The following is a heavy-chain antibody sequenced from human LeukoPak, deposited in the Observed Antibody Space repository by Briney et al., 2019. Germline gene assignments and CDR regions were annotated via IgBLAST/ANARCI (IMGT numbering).Heavy chain of an antibody. CDR3: AIRLVVTASREYFQH. Sequence: SETLSLTCTASGASISSSSHYWGWIRQPPGKGLEWIGSVYYRGGTYYNPSLKSRVTISVDTSKNHFSLKLSSVTAADMAVYYCAIRLVVTASREYFQHWGQGTLVTVSS. V-gene: IGHV4-39*02. CDR1: GASISSSSHY. D-gene: IGHD2-21*02. CDR2: VYYRGGT. J-gene: IGHJ1*01.